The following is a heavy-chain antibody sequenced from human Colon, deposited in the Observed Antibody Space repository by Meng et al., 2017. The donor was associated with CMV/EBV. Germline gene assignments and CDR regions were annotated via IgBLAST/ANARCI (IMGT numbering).Heavy chain of an antibody. J-gene: IGHJ4*02. CDR3: AKEFGSGSSFDH. Sequence: GESLKISCAASGFSVRNYNMNWVRQAPGKGLEWVAFIRFDGQNKDYADSVKGRFTVSRDNSKNTLYLQMNSLRTEDTAVYYCAKEFGSGSSFDHWGQGTLVTVSS. D-gene: IGHD3-10*01. CDR2: IRFDGQNK. CDR1: GFSVRNYN. V-gene: IGHV3-30*02.